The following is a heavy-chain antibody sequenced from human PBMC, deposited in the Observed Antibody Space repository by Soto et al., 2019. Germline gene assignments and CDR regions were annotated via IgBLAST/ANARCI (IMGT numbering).Heavy chain of an antibody. Sequence: ASVKVSCKASGYTFTSYYMHWVRQAPGQGLEWMGIINPSGGSTSYAQKFQGRVTMTRDTSTSTVYMELSSLRSEDTAVYYCARDRTVYYYDSSGYYAHFDYWGQGTLVTVSS. J-gene: IGHJ4*02. CDR1: GYTFTSYY. V-gene: IGHV1-46*01. CDR2: INPSGGST. D-gene: IGHD3-22*01. CDR3: ARDRTVYYYDSSGYYAHFDY.